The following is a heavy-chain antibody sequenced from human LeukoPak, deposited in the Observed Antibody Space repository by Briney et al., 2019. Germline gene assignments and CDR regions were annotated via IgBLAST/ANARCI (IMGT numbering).Heavy chain of an antibody. CDR3: ARVCCSSTSCYDY. V-gene: IGHV1-69*02. Sequence: SVKVSCKASGGTFSSYTISWVRQAPGQGLEWMGRIIPILGIANYAQKFQGRVTITADKSTSTAYMELSSLRSEDTAVYYCARVCCSSTSCYDYWGQGTLVTVSS. CDR1: GGTFSSYT. D-gene: IGHD2-2*01. CDR2: IIPILGIA. J-gene: IGHJ4*02.